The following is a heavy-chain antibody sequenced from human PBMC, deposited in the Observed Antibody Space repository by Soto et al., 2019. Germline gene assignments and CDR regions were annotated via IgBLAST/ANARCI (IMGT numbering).Heavy chain of an antibody. Sequence: ASVKVSCKASGGSFSTYGINWVRLAPGQGLEWMGWISAYNGNTNYAQKLQGRVTMTTDTSTSTAYMELRSLRSDDTAVYYCARGTWELGYYWGQGTLVTVSS. V-gene: IGHV1-18*01. D-gene: IGHD1-26*01. J-gene: IGHJ4*02. CDR2: ISAYNGNT. CDR3: ARGTWELGYY. CDR1: GGSFSTYG.